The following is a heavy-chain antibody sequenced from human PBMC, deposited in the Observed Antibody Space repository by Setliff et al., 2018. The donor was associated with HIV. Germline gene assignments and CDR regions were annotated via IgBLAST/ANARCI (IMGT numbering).Heavy chain of an antibody. CDR3: MRGRSITIFGVAYLDF. J-gene: IGHJ4*02. CDR2: VYHSGTT. V-gene: IGHV4-38-2*01. Sequence: PSETLSLTCAVSGYSISTAYYWGWIRQPPGKGLEWIGSVYHSGTTYYNPSPKSRVTISVDMSNNQFSLKVTSVTAADTAVYYCMRGRSITIFGVAYLDFWGQGTQVTVSS. CDR1: GYSISTAYY. D-gene: IGHD3-3*01.